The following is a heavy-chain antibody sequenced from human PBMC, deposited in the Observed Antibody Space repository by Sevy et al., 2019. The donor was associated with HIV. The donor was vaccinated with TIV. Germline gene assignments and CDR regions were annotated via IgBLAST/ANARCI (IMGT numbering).Heavy chain of an antibody. J-gene: IGHJ4*02. Sequence: GSLRLSCAASGFTFSKYWMGWVRQAPGKGLEWVANIKQDAGQKYYVDSVKGRFTISRDNAKNSLYLQMNSLRAEDTAVYFCARDDWNYYFHYWGQGTLVTVSS. D-gene: IGHD1-7*01. V-gene: IGHV3-7*01. CDR2: IKQDAGQK. CDR3: ARDDWNYYFHY. CDR1: GFTFSKYW.